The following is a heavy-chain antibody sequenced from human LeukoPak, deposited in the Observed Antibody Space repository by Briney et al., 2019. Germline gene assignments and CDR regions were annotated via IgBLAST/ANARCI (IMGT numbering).Heavy chain of an antibody. CDR2: ISGSGGST. V-gene: IGHV3-23*01. D-gene: IGHD3-22*01. CDR1: GFTFSSYA. Sequence: TGGPLRLSCAASGFTFSSYAMNWVRQAPGKGLEWVSDISGSGGSTYYADSVKGRFTISRDNSKNTLYLQMNSLRAEGTAVYYCAKAVYYDTSGSYDYWGQGTLVTVSS. J-gene: IGHJ4*02. CDR3: AKAVYYDTSGSYDY.